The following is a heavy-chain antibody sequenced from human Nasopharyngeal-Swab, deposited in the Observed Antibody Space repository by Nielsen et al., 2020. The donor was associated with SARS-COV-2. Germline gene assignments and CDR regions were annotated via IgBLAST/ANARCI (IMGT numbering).Heavy chain of an antibody. D-gene: IGHD4-17*01. V-gene: IGHV1-46*01. CDR2: INPSGGTT. J-gene: IGHJ4*02. CDR3: ARDPYGDGSNDY. Sequence: ASVKVSCKASGYTFTSYGISWVRQAPGQGLEWMAIINPSGGTTGYAQKFQGRVTLTRDTSTSTVYMELSSLRSEDTAVYYCARDPYGDGSNDYWGQGTLVTVSS. CDR1: GYTFTSYG.